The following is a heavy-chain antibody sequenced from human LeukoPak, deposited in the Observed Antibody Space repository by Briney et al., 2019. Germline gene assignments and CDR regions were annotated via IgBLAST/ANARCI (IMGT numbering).Heavy chain of an antibody. CDR3: ARYDILTGFDP. V-gene: IGHV3-21*01. Sequence: GGSLRLSCAASGFTFGSYSMNWVRQAPGKGLEWVSSISSSSSYIYYADSVKGRFTISRDNAKNSLYLQMNSLRAEDTAVYYCARYDILTGFDPWGQGTLVTVSS. J-gene: IGHJ5*02. D-gene: IGHD3-9*01. CDR2: ISSSSSYI. CDR1: GFTFGSYS.